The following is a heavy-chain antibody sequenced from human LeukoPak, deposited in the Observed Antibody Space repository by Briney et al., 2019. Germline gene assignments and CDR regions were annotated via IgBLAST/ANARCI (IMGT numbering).Heavy chain of an antibody. CDR3: VKVPYSSGWSYFDY. CDR2: ISSNGGST. Sequence: GGSLRLFCSASGFTFSGYAMHWVRQAPGKGLEYVSAISSNGGSTYYADSVKGRFTISRDNSKNTLYLQMSSLRAEDTAVYYCVKVPYSSGWSYFDYWGQGTLVTVSS. CDR1: GFTFSGYA. J-gene: IGHJ4*02. V-gene: IGHV3-64D*06. D-gene: IGHD6-19*01.